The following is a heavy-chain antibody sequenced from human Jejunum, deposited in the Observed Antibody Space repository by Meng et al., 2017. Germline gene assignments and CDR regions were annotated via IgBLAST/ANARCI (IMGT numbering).Heavy chain of an antibody. CDR3: ARVQKGYCDY. Sequence: EGELVGSGGGLVHPGGSLRLSCAGSGFTFSSYWMHWVRQAPGKGLEWVSQINVDAGTITYADSVKGRFTISRDNAKNTLYLQMNSLRVEDTAVYFCARVQKGYCDYSGQGTLVTVSS. CDR1: GFTFSSYW. D-gene: IGHD4-11*01. J-gene: IGHJ4*02. CDR2: INVDAGTI. V-gene: IGHV3-74*01.